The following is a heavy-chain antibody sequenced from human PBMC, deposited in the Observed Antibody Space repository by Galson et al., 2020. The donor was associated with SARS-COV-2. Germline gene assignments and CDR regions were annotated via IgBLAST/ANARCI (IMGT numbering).Heavy chain of an antibody. D-gene: IGHD3-9*01. Sequence: ASVKVSCKASGSTLTTYGISWVRQAPGHGLQWLGWISSYNGNTNYAQKFQGRVTMTTDTSTSTAYMEQRSLRSDDTAVYYCARRGTYPSFDDYWGQGTLVTVSS. CDR3: ARRGTYPSFDDY. V-gene: IGHV1-18*01. CDR1: GSTLTTYG. CDR2: ISSYNGNT. J-gene: IGHJ4*02.